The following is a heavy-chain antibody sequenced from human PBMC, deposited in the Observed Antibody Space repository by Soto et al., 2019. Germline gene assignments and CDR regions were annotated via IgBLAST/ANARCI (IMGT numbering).Heavy chain of an antibody. J-gene: IGHJ4*02. V-gene: IGHV4-39*01. CDR1: GGSISSSSYY. CDR2: IYYSGST. CDR3: ARGTGYGDFPKFDY. D-gene: IGHD4-17*01. Sequence: PSETLSLTCTVSGGSISSSSYYWGWIRQPPGKGLEWIGSIYYSGSTYYNPSLKSRVTISVDTSKNQFSLKLSSVTAADTAVYYCARGTGYGDFPKFDYWGQGALVTVSS.